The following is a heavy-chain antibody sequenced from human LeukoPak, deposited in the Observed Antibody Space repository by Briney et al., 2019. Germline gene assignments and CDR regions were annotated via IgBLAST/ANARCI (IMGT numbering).Heavy chain of an antibody. Sequence: PGGSLRLSCAASGFTFSNYAMSWVRQAPGKGLEWVSVVSGSGGSTYYADSVKGRFAISRDNSKSTLYLQMNSLRAEDTAVYYCAKGNDILTGYYHYWGQGTLVTVSS. J-gene: IGHJ4*02. D-gene: IGHD3-9*01. CDR3: AKGNDILTGYYHY. V-gene: IGHV3-23*01. CDR2: VSGSGGST. CDR1: GFTFSNYA.